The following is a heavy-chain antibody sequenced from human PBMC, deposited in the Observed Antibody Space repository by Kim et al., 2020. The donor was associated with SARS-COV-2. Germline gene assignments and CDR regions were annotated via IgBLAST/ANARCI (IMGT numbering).Heavy chain of an antibody. V-gene: IGHV4-4*07. Sequence: SETLSLTCTVSGGSISSYYWSWIRQPAGKGLEWIGRIYTSGSTNYNPSLKSRVTMSVDTSKNQFSLKLSSVTAADTAVYYCAGHCSSTSCYTWGYYYYMDVWGKGTTVTVSS. CDR2: IYTSGST. J-gene: IGHJ6*03. CDR1: GGSISSYY. CDR3: AGHCSSTSCYTWGYYYYMDV. D-gene: IGHD2-2*02.